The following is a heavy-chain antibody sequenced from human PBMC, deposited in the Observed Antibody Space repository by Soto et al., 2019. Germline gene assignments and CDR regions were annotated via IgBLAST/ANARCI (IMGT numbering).Heavy chain of an antibody. V-gene: IGHV3-48*01. CDR1: GFTFSSYS. J-gene: IGHJ4*02. D-gene: IGHD5-12*01. CDR3: IVATMGQDY. CDR2: ISSSSSTI. Sequence: EVQLVESGGGLVQPGGSLRLSCAASGFTFSSYSMNWVRQAPGKGLEWVSYISSSSSTIYYADSVKGRFTISRDNAKNSLNLQMNSLRAEDTAVYYCIVATMGQDYWGQGTLVTVSS.